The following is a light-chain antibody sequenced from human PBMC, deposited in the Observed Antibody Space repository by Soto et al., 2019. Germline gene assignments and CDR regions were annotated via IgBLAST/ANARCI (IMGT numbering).Light chain of an antibody. CDR1: RNINRE. J-gene: IGKJ4*01. V-gene: IGKV3-15*01. CDR3: QQYYDYPPLI. Sequence: EIGVTQSPATLSVSPGERATLFCRASRNINRELARYQQKPGQAPRLLISGASTRATGIPARFSGSGSGIEFTLTICSLQSEDFAVYYCQQYYDYPPLIFGGGTKVEIK. CDR2: GAS.